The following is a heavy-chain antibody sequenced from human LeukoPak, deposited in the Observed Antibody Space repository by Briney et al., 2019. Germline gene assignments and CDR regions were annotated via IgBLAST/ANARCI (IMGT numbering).Heavy chain of an antibody. V-gene: IGHV3-53*01. J-gene: IGHJ4*02. Sequence: GGSLRLSCAASGFIVSSSFMSWVRQAPGKGLEWVSVVYSGGSTYYADSVKGRFTISRDNSKNTLYLQMNSLRVEDTAMYYCVRDGVDYSFEYWGQGTLVTASS. CDR2: VYSGGST. CDR3: VRDGVDYSFEY. CDR1: GFIVSSSF. D-gene: IGHD4-11*01.